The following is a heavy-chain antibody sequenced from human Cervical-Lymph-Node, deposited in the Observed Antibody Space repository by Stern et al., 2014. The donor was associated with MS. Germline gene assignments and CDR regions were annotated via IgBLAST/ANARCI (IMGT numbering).Heavy chain of an antibody. CDR2: ISYDGDNK. D-gene: IGHD3-22*01. J-gene: IGHJ5*02. CDR1: GFTFSLYA. CDR3: AKDPRIYDSSVYLDA. V-gene: IGHV3-30*18. Sequence: VQLVESGGGVVQPGRSLRLSCAASGFTFSLYAMHWVRQAPGKGLEWVAAISYDGDNKYYTDSVKGRFTISRDSSKSTLYLQLNSLRPEDTAIYFCAKDPRIYDSSVYLDAWGQGTLVTVSS.